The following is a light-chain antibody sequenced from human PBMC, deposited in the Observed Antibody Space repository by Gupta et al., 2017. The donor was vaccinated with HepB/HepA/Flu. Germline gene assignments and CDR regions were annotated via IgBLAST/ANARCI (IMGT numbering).Light chain of an antibody. CDR1: QSVSSSY. CDR2: GAS. Sequence: EIVLTQSPGTLSLSPGVRVTLSCRASQSVSSSYLAWYQQKPGQAPRLLIYGASNRATGIPDRFSGSGSGTDFTLTISRLGPEDFAVYYCQQFSSSPITFGQGTRLEIK. CDR3: QQFSSSPIT. J-gene: IGKJ5*01. V-gene: IGKV3-20*01.